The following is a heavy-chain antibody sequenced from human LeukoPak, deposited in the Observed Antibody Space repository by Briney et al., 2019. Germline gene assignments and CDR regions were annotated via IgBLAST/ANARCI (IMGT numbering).Heavy chain of an antibody. V-gene: IGHV1-18*01. D-gene: IGHD2-2*01. CDR3: ARSCPSSTSCYYYYGMDV. CDR1: GYTFTSYG. CDR2: ISVYNGNT. Sequence: ASVKVSCKASGYTFTSYGISGVRQAPGQGLEWMGWISVYNGNTNYPQKLQGRVTMTTDTSTSTAYMELRSLRSDNTAVYYCARSCPSSTSCYYYYGMDVWGQGATVTVS. J-gene: IGHJ6*02.